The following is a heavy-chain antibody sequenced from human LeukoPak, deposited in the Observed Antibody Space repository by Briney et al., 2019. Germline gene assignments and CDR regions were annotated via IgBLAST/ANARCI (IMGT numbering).Heavy chain of an antibody. CDR1: GFTFSSYW. J-gene: IGHJ3*02. Sequence: GGSLRLSCAASGFTFSSYWMSWVRQTPGKGLEWVANIKQDGSERYYVDSVKGRFSISRDNAKKSVYLLMNSLRAEDTAVYYCARVRAVLGAFDIWGQGTMVTVSS. V-gene: IGHV3-7*01. CDR2: IKQDGSER. CDR3: ARVRAVLGAFDI. D-gene: IGHD6-19*01.